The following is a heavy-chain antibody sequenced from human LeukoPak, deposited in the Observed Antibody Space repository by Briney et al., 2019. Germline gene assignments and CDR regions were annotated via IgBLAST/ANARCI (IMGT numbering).Heavy chain of an antibody. V-gene: IGHV1-69*13. J-gene: IGHJ4*02. D-gene: IGHD2-2*02. CDR2: IVPIFGTA. CDR1: GGTFSSYA. Sequence: SVKVSCKASGGTFSSYAISWVRQAPGQGLEWMGGIVPIFGTANYAQKFQGRVTITADESTSTAYMELSSLRSEDTAVYYCARGPLKVVPAAINYFDYWGQGTLVTVSS. CDR3: ARGPLKVVPAAINYFDY.